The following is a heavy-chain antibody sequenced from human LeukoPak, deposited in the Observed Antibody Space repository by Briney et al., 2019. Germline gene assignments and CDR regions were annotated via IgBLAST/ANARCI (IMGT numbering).Heavy chain of an antibody. Sequence: KAGGSLRLSCSASGFTLSNYAMSGVPQAPGKGVEWVAAISGSGGNTYYADSVKGRFTIYRDNSRSTLYLQMNSLRAEDTAVYYCVSSSSGWYRFQYWGQGTLVTVSS. CDR2: ISGSGGNT. CDR3: VSSSSGWYRFQY. V-gene: IGHV3-23*01. CDR1: GFTLSNYA. D-gene: IGHD6-19*01. J-gene: IGHJ4*02.